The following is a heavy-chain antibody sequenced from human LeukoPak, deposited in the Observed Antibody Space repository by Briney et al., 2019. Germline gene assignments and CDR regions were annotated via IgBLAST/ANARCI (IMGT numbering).Heavy chain of an antibody. D-gene: IGHD3-16*01. J-gene: IGHJ3*02. CDR2: ITSDGSST. CDR3: ARDYAVGESFDI. V-gene: IGHV3-74*01. Sequence: PGGSLRLSCAASGFTFSNYLMHWVRQAPGEGLVWVSRITSDGSSTSHADSVKGRFTISRDNAKNTLYLQMNSLRAEDTAVYYCARDYAVGESFDIWGQGTLVTVSS. CDR1: GFTFSNYL.